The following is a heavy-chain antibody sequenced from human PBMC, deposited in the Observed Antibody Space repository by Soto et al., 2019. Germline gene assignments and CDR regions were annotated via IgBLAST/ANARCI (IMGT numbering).Heavy chain of an antibody. Sequence: SQTLSLTCAISGDSVSSTSAAWSWIRQSPSRGLEWLGRTYYRSKWYSDYAVSVKSRITINPDTSKNQFSLQLNSVAPEDTAVYYCARGSYYSGWVWGQGTLVTVSS. CDR2: TYYRSKWYS. J-gene: IGHJ4*02. CDR3: ARGSYYSGWV. V-gene: IGHV6-1*01. D-gene: IGHD6-19*01. CDR1: GDSVSSTSAA.